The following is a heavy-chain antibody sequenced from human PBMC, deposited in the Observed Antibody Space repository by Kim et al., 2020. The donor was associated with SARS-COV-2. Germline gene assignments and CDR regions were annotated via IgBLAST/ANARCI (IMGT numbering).Heavy chain of an antibody. CDR2: IIPIFGTA. J-gene: IGHJ4*02. CDR1: GGTFSSYA. V-gene: IGHV1-69*13. CDR3: AKGSSSWYGGLDYFDY. D-gene: IGHD6-13*01. Sequence: SVKVSCKASGGTFSSYAISWVRQAPGQGLEWMGGIIPIFGTANYAQKFQGRVTITADESTSTAYMELSSLRSEDTAVYYCAKGSSSWYGGLDYFDYWGQGTLVTVSS.